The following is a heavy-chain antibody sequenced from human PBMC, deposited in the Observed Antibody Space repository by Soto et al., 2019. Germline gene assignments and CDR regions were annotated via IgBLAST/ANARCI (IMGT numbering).Heavy chain of an antibody. CDR3: ARVYYDSSGYYYSDY. CDR2: IIPIFGTA. Sequence: SVKVSCKASGGTFSSYAISWVRQAPGQGLEWMGGIIPIFGTANYAQKFQGRVTITADESTSTAYMELSSLRSEDTAVYYCARVYYDSSGYYYSDYWGQGTLVTVSS. CDR1: GGTFSSYA. D-gene: IGHD3-22*01. J-gene: IGHJ4*02. V-gene: IGHV1-69*13.